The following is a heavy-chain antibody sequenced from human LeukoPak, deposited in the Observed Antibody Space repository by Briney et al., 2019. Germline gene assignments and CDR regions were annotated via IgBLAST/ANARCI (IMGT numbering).Heavy chain of an antibody. Sequence: GGSLRLSCAASAFSFSNYNMNWVRQAPGKGLEWVSSITSSGSYIYYADSVKGRFTISRDNSKNTLYLQMNSLRVEDTALYYCARDKARYGDSDYWGQGTLVTVSS. D-gene: IGHD4-17*01. CDR2: ITSSGSYI. J-gene: IGHJ4*02. V-gene: IGHV3-21*04. CDR3: ARDKARYGDSDY. CDR1: AFSFSNYN.